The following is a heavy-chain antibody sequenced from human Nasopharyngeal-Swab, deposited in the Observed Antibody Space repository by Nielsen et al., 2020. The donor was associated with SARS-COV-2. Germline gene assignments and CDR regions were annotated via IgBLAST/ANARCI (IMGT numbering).Heavy chain of an antibody. V-gene: IGHV3-53*01. D-gene: IGHD6-13*01. CDR3: ARRGASADPSTRVLPFSRRTFDL. J-gene: IGHJ2*01. CDR1: GFSVSGNTY. CDR2: IHADGNT. Sequence: GRSLRLSCAASGFSVSGNTYISSVRQAPGKGLEWVSTIHADGNTYYAASGRGRFTSSRDNSKNTVSLQMNSLRAEDTAVYYCARRGASADPSTRVLPFSRRTFDLWGRGTLVTVSS.